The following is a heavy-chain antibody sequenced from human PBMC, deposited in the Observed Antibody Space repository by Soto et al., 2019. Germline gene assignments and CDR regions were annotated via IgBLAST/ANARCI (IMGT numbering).Heavy chain of an antibody. D-gene: IGHD6-13*01. CDR2: IGTAGDP. CDR3: ARGGGELGWGSFDI. V-gene: IGHV3-13*05. Sequence: GGSLRLSCAASGFTFSSYDMHWVRQATGKGLEWVSAIGTAGDPYYPGSVKGRLTISRENAKNSLYLQMNSLRAGDTVVYYWARGGGELGWGSFDIWGQGTMVTVSS. J-gene: IGHJ3*02. CDR1: GFTFSSYD.